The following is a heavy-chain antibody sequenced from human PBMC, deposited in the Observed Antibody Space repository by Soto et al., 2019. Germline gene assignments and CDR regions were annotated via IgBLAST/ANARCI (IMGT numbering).Heavy chain of an antibody. D-gene: IGHD1-7*01. CDR3: AKDNGNYGSVTFSH. Sequence: EVHLLESGGGLVPPGGSLRLSCAASGFTVTSYAMSWVRQAPGKGLEWVSLVSGTGDSTHYANSVRGRFTISRDDSKATLYLQMSGLRAEDTAVYYCAKDNGNYGSVTFSHWGQGTLVTVSS. CDR2: VSGTGDST. V-gene: IGHV3-23*01. CDR1: GFTVTSYA. J-gene: IGHJ4*02.